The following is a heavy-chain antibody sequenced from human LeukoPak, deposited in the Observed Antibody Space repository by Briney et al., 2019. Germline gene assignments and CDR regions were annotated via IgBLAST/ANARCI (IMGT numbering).Heavy chain of an antibody. J-gene: IGHJ6*02. CDR3: ARHSRIVVAGVNCYPMDV. CDR2: IIPILGIA. V-gene: IGHV1-69*04. D-gene: IGHD3-22*01. Sequence: ASVKVSCKASGGTFSSYAISWVRQAPGQGLEWMGRIIPILGIANYAQKFQGRVTITADKSTSTAYMELSSLRSEDTAIYYCARHSRIVVAGVNCYPMDVWGQGTTVTVSS. CDR1: GGTFSSYA.